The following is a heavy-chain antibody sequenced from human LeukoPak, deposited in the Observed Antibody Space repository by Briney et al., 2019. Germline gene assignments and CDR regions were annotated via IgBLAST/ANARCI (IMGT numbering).Heavy chain of an antibody. V-gene: IGHV3-48*03. D-gene: IGHD3-10*02. CDR2: ITSSGSTI. CDR3: VREGVTMLGAFDI. CDR1: GFAFSSYE. Sequence: GALRLSCSASGFAFSSYEMNWVRQAPGKGLEWVSFITSSGSTIHYADSVKGRFTISRDNAKNSLYLQMKTLRAEDTAVYYCVREGVTMLGAFDIWGQGTVVTVSS. J-gene: IGHJ3*02.